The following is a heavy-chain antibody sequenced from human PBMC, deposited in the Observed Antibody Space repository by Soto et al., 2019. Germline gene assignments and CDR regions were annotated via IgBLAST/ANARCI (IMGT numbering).Heavy chain of an antibody. J-gene: IGHJ5*02. CDR2: IYYSGIT. CDR1: GGSISNSNYY. D-gene: IGHD3-22*01. V-gene: IGHV4-39*01. CDR3: ARSNSGYYKWFDP. Sequence: PSETLSLTCTVSGGSISNSNYYWGWIRQPPGKGLEWIANIYYSGITYYNPSLKSRVAISVDTSKNQFSLKLSSVTAADTAIYYCARSNSGYYKWFDPWGQGTLVT.